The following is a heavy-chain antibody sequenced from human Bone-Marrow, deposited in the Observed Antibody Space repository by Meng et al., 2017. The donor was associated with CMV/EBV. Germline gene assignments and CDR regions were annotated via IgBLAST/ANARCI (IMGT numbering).Heavy chain of an antibody. J-gene: IGHJ4*02. CDR2: INHSGST. V-gene: IGHV4-34*01. CDR1: GGSFSGYY. Sequence: QVQLQQWVAGRFKPSDPLSLTCSVYGGSFSGYYWSWIRQPPGKGLEWIGEINHSGSTNYNPSLKSRVTISVDTSKNQFSLKLSSVTAADTAVYYCARGRHIAARPFYYWGQGTLVTVSS. D-gene: IGHD6-6*01. CDR3: ARGRHIAARPFYY.